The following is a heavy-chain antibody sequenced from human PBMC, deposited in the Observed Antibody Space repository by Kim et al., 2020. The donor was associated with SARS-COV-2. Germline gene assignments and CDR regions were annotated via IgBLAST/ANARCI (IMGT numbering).Heavy chain of an antibody. Sequence: SVKGRFIISRDDSKNIADLQMNSLKTEDTAVYYCTRGGYSSGYRPNWFDPWGQGTLVTVSS. V-gene: IGHV3-49*02. CDR3: TRGGYSSGYRPNWFDP. J-gene: IGHJ5*02. D-gene: IGHD6-25*01.